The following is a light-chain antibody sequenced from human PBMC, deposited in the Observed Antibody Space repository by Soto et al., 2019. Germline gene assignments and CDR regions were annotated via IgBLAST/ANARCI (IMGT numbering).Light chain of an antibody. CDR2: EVN. CDR1: SSDVGGYNY. CDR3: NSYTSRYTFV. V-gene: IGLV2-14*01. Sequence: QSALTQPASVSGSPGQSITISCTGTSSDVGGYNYVSWYQQNPGRAPKLIIYEVNKRPSEVSSRFSGSKSGNTASLTISGLKPEDEADYYCNSYTSRYTFVVGTGTKV. J-gene: IGLJ1*01.